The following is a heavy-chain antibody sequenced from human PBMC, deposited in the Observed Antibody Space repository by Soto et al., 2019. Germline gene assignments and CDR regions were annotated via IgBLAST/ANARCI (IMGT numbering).Heavy chain of an antibody. D-gene: IGHD4-4*01. CDR2: INPSGGST. CDR1: GYTFSTYY. V-gene: IGHV1-46*01. Sequence: ASVKASCTASGYTFSTYYMHWVRQAPGQGYEWMGIINPSGGSTTYAQKFQGRVTMTRDTSTTTVYMELSSLKSEDTAVYYCARYDYNGYYFDYWGQGTLVTVSS. CDR3: ARYDYNGYYFDY. J-gene: IGHJ4*02.